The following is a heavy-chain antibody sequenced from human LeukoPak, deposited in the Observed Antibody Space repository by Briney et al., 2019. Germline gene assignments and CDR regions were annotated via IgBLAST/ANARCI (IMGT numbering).Heavy chain of an antibody. J-gene: IGHJ6*03. CDR3: AIYGSGSYKMYYYYMDV. CDR2: IIPIFGTA. CDR1: GYTFTSYY. Sequence: SVKVSCKASGYTFTSYYMHWVRQAPGQGLEWMGGIIPIFGTANYAQKFQGRVTITADESTSTAYMELSSLRSEDTAVYYCAIYGSGSYKMYYYYMDVWGKGTTVTISS. D-gene: IGHD3-10*01. V-gene: IGHV1-69*13.